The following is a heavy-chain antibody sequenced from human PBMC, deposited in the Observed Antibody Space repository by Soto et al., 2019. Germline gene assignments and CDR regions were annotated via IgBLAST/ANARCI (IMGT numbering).Heavy chain of an antibody. CDR3: VRVAAGTLDY. Sequence: GGPLRLSCAAAGVTFRGFWRHWVRQVPGKGLVWVSRINSDGSITSYADSVKGRFTISRDNAKNTLYLQMNSLRAEDTAVYYCVRVAAGTLDYWGQGTLVTVSS. V-gene: IGHV3-74*01. D-gene: IGHD6-13*01. J-gene: IGHJ4*02. CDR1: GVTFRGFW. CDR2: INSDGSIT.